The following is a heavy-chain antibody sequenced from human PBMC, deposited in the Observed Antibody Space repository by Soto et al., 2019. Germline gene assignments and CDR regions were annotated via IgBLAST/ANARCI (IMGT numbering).Heavy chain of an antibody. J-gene: IGHJ6*02. CDR2: INHSGST. CDR3: ARSGYYLYYYYGMDV. D-gene: IGHD3-3*01. V-gene: IGHV4-34*01. CDR1: GGSCSGYY. Sequence: SETLSLTCAVYGGSCSGYYWSWIRQPPGKGLEWIGEINHSGSTNYNPSLKSRVTISVDTSKNQFSLKLSSVTAADTAVYYCARSGYYLYYYYGMDVWGQGTTVTVSS.